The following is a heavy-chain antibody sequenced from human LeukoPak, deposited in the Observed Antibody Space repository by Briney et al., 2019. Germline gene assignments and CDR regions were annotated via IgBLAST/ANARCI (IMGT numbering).Heavy chain of an antibody. D-gene: IGHD5-18*01. CDR3: TRPHPFTAFFDF. V-gene: IGHV4-59*03. CDR2: VYHTGST. CDR1: GASITSYY. J-gene: IGHJ4*02. Sequence: WETLSLTCSVSGASITSYYWTWIRQFPGKGLEWIGYVYHTGSTNYNPFLRSRVTISIDTSKSQFSLNLNSVTAADTAIYYCTRPHPFTAFFDFWGPGILVSVSP.